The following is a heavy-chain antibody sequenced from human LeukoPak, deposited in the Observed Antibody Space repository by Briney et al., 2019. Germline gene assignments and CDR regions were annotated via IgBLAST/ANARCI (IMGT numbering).Heavy chain of an antibody. CDR1: GFTFSNYW. CDR3: AKDRTRQAC. CDR2: IKEDGSDK. D-gene: IGHD3-3*01. Sequence: GGSLRLSCAASGFTFSNYWMSWVRQTPGKGLEWVANIKEDGSDKYYVDSLKGRFTISRDNAKNSLYLQMNSLRAEDTAVYYCAKDRTRQACWGQGTLVTVSS. V-gene: IGHV3-7*03. J-gene: IGHJ4*02.